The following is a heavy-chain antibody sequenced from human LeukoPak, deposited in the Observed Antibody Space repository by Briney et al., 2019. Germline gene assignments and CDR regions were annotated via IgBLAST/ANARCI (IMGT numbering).Heavy chain of an antibody. CDR3: ARETSLAGFASGLGFNY. J-gene: IGHJ4*02. Sequence: SETLSLTCTVSGASISSWYWSWIRQPPGKGLEWIGYIYGSGNTNYNPSLKSRVTMSIDTSKIQFSLMLTSVTAADTATYYCARETSLAGFASGLGFNYWGQGILVTVSS. CDR1: GASISSWY. CDR2: IYGSGNT. V-gene: IGHV4-59*01. D-gene: IGHD6-19*01.